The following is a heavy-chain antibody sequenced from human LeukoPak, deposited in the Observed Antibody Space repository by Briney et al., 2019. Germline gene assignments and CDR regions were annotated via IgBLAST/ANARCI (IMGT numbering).Heavy chain of an antibody. V-gene: IGHV4-4*07. CDR3: AKAITIFGVTYPFDY. D-gene: IGHD3-3*01. CDR2: IYTSGST. CDR1: GGSISSYY. J-gene: IGHJ4*02. Sequence: SETLSLTCTVSGGSISSYYWSWIRQPAGKGLEWIGRIYTSGSTNYNPSLKSRVTVSVDTSKNQFSLKLSSVTAADTAVYYCAKAITIFGVTYPFDYWGQGTLLTVSS.